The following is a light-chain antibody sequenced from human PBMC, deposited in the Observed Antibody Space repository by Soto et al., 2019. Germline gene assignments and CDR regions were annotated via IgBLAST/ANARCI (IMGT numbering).Light chain of an antibody. Sequence: QSAVTQPASVSGSPGQSITISCTGTSNDVGSYNLVSWYQQHPGKAPKLMIYEGSKRPSGVSHRFSGSKSGSTASLTISGLQAEDEADYYCCSYAGRSTWDVVFGGGTKLTVL. J-gene: IGLJ2*01. CDR3: CSYAGRSTWDVV. V-gene: IGLV2-23*01. CDR2: EGS. CDR1: SNDVGSYNL.